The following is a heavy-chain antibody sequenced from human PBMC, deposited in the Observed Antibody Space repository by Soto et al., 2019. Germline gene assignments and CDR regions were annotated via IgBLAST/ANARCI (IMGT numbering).Heavy chain of an antibody. V-gene: IGHV3-23*01. CDR1: GFTFSNYA. D-gene: IGHD6-13*01. Sequence: EVQLLESGGGLVQPGGSLRLSCAASGFTFSNYAVTWVRQAPGKGLEWVSTISGSGGSTYYADSVKGRFTISRDNSKNTHKPQMNSLRADDTAVYHWPTAQGSSWYVIAYWGQGTLVTGSS. J-gene: IGHJ4*02. CDR3: PTAQGSSWYVIAY. CDR2: ISGSGGST.